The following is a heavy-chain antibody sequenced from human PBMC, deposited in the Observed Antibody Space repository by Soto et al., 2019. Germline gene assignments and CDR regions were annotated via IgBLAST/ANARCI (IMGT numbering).Heavy chain of an antibody. CDR3: VRDGTKTLRDWFDP. Sequence: SENLSLTCTVSGASISGFYWSWIRKSAGKGLEWIGRIYATGTTDYNPSLKSRVMMSVDTSKKQFSLKLRSVTAADTAVYYCVRDGTKTLRDWFDPWGQGISVTVSS. CDR1: GASISGFY. J-gene: IGHJ5*02. CDR2: IYATGTT. V-gene: IGHV4-4*07. D-gene: IGHD1-1*01.